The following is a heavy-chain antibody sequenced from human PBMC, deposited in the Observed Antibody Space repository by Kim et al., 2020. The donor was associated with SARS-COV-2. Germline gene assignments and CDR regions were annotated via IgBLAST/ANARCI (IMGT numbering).Heavy chain of an antibody. CDR1: GFTFSSYA. J-gene: IGHJ4*02. CDR2: ISYDGSNK. V-gene: IGHV3-30*04. Sequence: GGSLRLSCAASGFTFSSYAMHWVRQAPGTGLEWVAVISYDGSNKYYADSVKGRFTISRDNSKNTLYLQMNSLRAEDTAVYYCARQTYSLDYWGQGTLVTVSS. CDR3: ARQTYSLDY. D-gene: IGHD2-21*01.